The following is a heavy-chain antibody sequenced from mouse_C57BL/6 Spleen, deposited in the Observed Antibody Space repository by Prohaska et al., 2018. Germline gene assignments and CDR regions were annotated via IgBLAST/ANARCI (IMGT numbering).Heavy chain of an antibody. CDR2: ISDGGSYT. CDR1: GFTFSSSV. CDR3: ARGIYYVDY. Sequence: CAASGFTFSSSVMSSVRQTPEKRLEWVATISDGGSYTYYPDNVKGRFTISRDNAKNNLYLQMSHLKSEDTAMYYCARGIYYVDYWGQGTTLTVSS. D-gene: IGHD2-1*01. V-gene: IGHV5-4*01. J-gene: IGHJ2*01.